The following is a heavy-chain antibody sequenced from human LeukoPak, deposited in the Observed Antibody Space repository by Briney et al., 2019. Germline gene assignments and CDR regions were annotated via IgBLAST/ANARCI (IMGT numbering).Heavy chain of an antibody. J-gene: IGHJ4*02. Sequence: GGSPRLSCAASGFTFSSYAMSWVRQAPAKGLEWVSAISGSGGSTYYADSVKGRLTISRDNSKNTLYLQMNSLRAEDTAVYYCAKDLGYSSSWSGYYFDYWGQGTLVTVSS. V-gene: IGHV3-23*01. D-gene: IGHD6-13*01. CDR1: GFTFSSYA. CDR2: ISGSGGST. CDR3: AKDLGYSSSWSGYYFDY.